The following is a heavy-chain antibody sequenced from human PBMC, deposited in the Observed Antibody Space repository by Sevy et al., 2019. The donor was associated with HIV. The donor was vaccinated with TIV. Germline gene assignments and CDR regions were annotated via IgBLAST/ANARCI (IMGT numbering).Heavy chain of an antibody. J-gene: IGHJ4*02. D-gene: IGHD5-12*01. CDR3: LRGGGGY. V-gene: IGHV3-7*01. CDR1: GFTFSDYW. Sequence: GGSLRLSCEASGFTFSDYWMTWVRQAPGKGLEWVASINRDGSGKYYVDSVKGRFIISRQNVKKSLFLQMNTLRVEETAVYYCLRGGGGYWGQETLATVSS. CDR2: INRDGSGK.